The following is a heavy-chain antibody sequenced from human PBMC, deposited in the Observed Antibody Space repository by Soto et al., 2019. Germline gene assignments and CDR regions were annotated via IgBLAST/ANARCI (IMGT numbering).Heavy chain of an antibody. V-gene: IGHV1-8*01. CDR3: ARPHYDYIGGSYRSHFDY. D-gene: IGHD3-16*02. Sequence: QVQLVQSGAEVKKPGASVKVSCKASGYTFTSYDINWVRQATGPGLEWMGWMNPNSGNTCYSQKFQGRVTMTRNTSISTAYMELSSLRCEDTAVSYCARPHYDYIGGSYRSHFDYWGQGSLVTVSS. CDR1: GYTFTSYD. J-gene: IGHJ4*02. CDR2: MNPNSGNT.